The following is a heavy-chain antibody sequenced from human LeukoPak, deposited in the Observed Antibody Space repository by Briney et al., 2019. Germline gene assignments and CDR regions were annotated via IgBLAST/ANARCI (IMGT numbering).Heavy chain of an antibody. J-gene: IGHJ6*04. Sequence: GGSLRLSCTASGFTFGDYAMSWVRQALGKGREWVGFIRSEAYGSTTEYAASVKGRFTISRDDSKSIAYLEMNSLKSEDTAVYYCTRDHYSYYGMDVWGKGTTVTVSS. CDR2: IRSEAYGSTT. CDR1: GFTFGDYA. V-gene: IGHV3-49*04. CDR3: TRDHYSYYGMDV.